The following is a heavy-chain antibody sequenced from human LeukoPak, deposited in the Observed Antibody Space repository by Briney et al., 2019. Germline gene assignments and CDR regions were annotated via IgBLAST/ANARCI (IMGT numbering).Heavy chain of an antibody. V-gene: IGHV4-39*01. D-gene: IGHD3-22*01. CDR3: ARHRMYYYDSSGRGVADAFDI. J-gene: IGHJ3*02. CDR1: GGSISSSSYY. CDR2: IYYSGST. Sequence: SETLSLTCTVSGGSISSSSYYWGWIRQPPGKGLEWIGSIYYSGSTYYSPSLKSRVTISVDTSKNQFSLKLSSVTAADTAVYYCARHRMYYYDSSGRGVADAFDIWGQGTMVTVSS.